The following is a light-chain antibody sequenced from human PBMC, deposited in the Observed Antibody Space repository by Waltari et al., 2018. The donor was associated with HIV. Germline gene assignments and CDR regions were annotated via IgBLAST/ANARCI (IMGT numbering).Light chain of an antibody. V-gene: IGLV1-47*01. J-gene: IGLJ2*01. CDR3: VAWDDSLGGVV. CDR1: TSNTGSNY. Sequence: VLTQPPSASGTTGPRVTISCSGSTSNTGSNYVFWYQHLPGTAPKLLIHGNTTRPSWFPDVFSGATAGTSAALAISGLRSEDEAEYYCVAWDDSLGGVVFGGGTKVAVL. CDR2: GNT.